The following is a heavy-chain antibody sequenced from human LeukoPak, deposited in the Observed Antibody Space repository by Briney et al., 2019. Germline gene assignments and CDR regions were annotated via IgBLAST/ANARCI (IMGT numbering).Heavy chain of an antibody. V-gene: IGHV4-34*01. CDR3: ARGEHWELLGLVYYYYGMDV. CDR2: INHSGST. D-gene: IGHD1-26*01. Sequence: SETLSLTCTVSGGSISSYYWSWIRQPPGKGLEWIGEINHSGSTNYNPSLKSRVTISVDTSKNQFSLKLSSVTAADTAVYYCARGEHWELLGLVYYYYGMDVWGQGTTVTVSS. J-gene: IGHJ6*02. CDR1: GGSISSYY.